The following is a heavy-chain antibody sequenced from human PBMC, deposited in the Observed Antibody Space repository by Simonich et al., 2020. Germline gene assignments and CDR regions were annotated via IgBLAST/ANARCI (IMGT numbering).Heavy chain of an antibody. V-gene: IGHV1-2*02. CDR1: GYTFTGYY. D-gene: IGHD6-13*01. CDR2: INPNRGGT. J-gene: IGHJ6*03. Sequence: QVQLVQSGAEVKKPGASVKVSCKASGYTFTGYYMHWVRQAPGQGLEWMGWINPNRGGTNYAQKFQGRVTMTRDTSISKAYMELSRLRSDDTAVYYCARGRIAAAGTYYYYYMDVWGKGTTVTVSS. CDR3: ARGRIAAAGTYYYYYMDV.